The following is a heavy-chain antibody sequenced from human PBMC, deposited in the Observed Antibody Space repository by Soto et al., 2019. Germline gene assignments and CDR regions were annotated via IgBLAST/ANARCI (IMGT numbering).Heavy chain of an antibody. D-gene: IGHD1-26*01. V-gene: IGHV3-7*01. CDR3: AIRKVLGATVSTYYDYGMDV. J-gene: IGHJ6*02. CDR1: GFTFSSYW. Sequence: EVQLVETGGGLVQPGGSLRLSCAASGFTFSSYWMSWVRQAPGKGLEWVANIKQDGSEKYYVDSVKGRFTISRDNAKNSLYLQMNRLRAEDTAVYYCAIRKVLGATVSTYYDYGMDVWGQGTTVTVSS. CDR2: IKQDGSEK.